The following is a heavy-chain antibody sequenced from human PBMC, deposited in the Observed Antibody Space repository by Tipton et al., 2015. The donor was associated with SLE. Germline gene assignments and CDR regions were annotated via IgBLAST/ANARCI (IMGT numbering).Heavy chain of an antibody. CDR1: GGSLSGYS. CDR3: ARGVSGYFHYCYMDV. Sequence: GLVKPSETLSLTCAVYGGSLSGYSWSWIRQSPGKGLEWIGEINHGGSTNYNPSLKSRVAISLDTPKNQFSLRLSFVTAADTAVYYCARGVSGYFHYCYMDVWGRGTTVTISS. J-gene: IGHJ6*03. CDR2: INHGGST. D-gene: IGHD3-10*01. V-gene: IGHV4-34*01.